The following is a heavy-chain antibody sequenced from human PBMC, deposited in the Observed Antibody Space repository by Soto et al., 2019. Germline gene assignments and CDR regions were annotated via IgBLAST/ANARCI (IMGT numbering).Heavy chain of an antibody. CDR2: ISGVGSSI. Sequence: QVQLVESGGGLVKPGGSLRLSCAVSGLTFSDYYMSWIRQAPGKGLEWVSYISGVGSSIYYADSVKGRFTISRNNAKNSLYLQMTSLRAEDTAVYSCARGPDPDADYYYYYMDVWGKGTTVTVSS. CDR3: ARGPDPDADYYYYYMDV. V-gene: IGHV3-11*01. J-gene: IGHJ6*03. CDR1: GLTFSDYY.